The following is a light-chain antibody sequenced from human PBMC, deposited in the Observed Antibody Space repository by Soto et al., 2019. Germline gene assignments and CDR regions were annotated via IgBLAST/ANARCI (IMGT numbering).Light chain of an antibody. V-gene: IGKV3-20*01. J-gene: IGKJ1*01. CDR2: GAS. CDR3: YQYGSTPTT. CDR1: QSVTNNQ. Sequence: IVLTQSAGTVTSSPGHRATLSCRASQSVTNNQFAWFRQKPGQAPRLLIWGASNRATGIPDRFSGSGSGTDFTLTISRLEPEDFVVFYCYQYGSTPTTFGQGTKVDIK.